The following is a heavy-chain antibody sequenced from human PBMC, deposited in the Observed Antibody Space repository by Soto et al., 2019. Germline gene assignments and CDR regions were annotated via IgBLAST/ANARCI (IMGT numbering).Heavy chain of an antibody. Sequence: SVKVSCKASGFTFTSSAVQWVRQARGQRLEWIGWIVVGSGNTNYAQKFQERVTITRDMSTSTAYMELSSLRSEDTAVYYCAAASGSSGYYDFDYWGQGTLVTVSS. CDR3: AAASGSSGYYDFDY. J-gene: IGHJ4*02. CDR1: GFTFTSSA. D-gene: IGHD3-22*01. V-gene: IGHV1-58*01. CDR2: IVVGSGNT.